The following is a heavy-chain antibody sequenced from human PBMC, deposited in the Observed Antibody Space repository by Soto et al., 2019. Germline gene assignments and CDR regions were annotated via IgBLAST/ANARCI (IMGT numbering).Heavy chain of an antibody. CDR3: APSSGSFYPNYFDF. CDR1: GGTCINAW. J-gene: IGHJ4*02. Sequence: GGSLRHSCAASGGTCINAWMSWVRQAPGKGLEWVSGISGSGAGTYYADSVKGRFTISRDNSKNTLYLQMNSLRADDAAVYYCAPSSGSFYPNYFDFWGQGALLTVSS. D-gene: IGHD3-10*01. CDR2: ISGSGAGT. V-gene: IGHV3-23*01.